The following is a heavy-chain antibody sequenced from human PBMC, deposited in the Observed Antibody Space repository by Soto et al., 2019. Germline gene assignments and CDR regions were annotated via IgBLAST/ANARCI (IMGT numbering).Heavy chain of an antibody. CDR3: ARGGSEGIASCLGYYCDYMDF. D-gene: IGHD6-13*01. CDR1: GGSISSGGYY. V-gene: IGHV4-31*03. J-gene: IGHJ6*03. CDR2: IYYSGST. Sequence: PSETLSLTCTVSGGSISSGGYYRSWIRQHPGKGLEWIGYIYYSGSTYYNPSLKSRVTISVDTSKNQFSLKLSSVTAADTAVYYCARGGSEGIASCLGYYCDYMDFCGRGSTDTGS.